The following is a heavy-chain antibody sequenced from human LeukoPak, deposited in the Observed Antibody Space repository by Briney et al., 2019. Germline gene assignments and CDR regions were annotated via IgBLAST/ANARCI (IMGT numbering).Heavy chain of an antibody. CDR3: ARFYGGIIVVVPAARGDYFDY. CDR1: GGSFSSYY. CDR2: INHSGST. Sequence: SETLSLTCAVYGGSFSSYYWSWIRQPPGKGLEWIGEINHSGSTNYNPSLKSRVTISVDTSKNQFSLKLSSVTAADTAVYYCARFYGGIIVVVPAARGDYFDYWGQGTLVTVSS. V-gene: IGHV4-34*01. J-gene: IGHJ4*02. D-gene: IGHD2-2*01.